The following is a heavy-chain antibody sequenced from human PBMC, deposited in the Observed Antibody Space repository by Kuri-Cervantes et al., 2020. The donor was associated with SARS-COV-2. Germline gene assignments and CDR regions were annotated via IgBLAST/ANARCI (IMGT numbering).Heavy chain of an antibody. CDR1: GFTVSGNY. J-gene: IGHJ4*02. D-gene: IGHD3-16*01. V-gene: IGHV3-53*01. CDR2: IYTGDKT. Sequence: GESLKISCAASGFTVSGNYMSWVRQAPEKGLEWLSVIYTGDKTYYADSVKGRFTISRDNSKNTVYLQLNSLRAEDTAVYYFARDLGGVSGPFDYWGQGSLVTVSS. CDR3: ARDLGGVSGPFDY.